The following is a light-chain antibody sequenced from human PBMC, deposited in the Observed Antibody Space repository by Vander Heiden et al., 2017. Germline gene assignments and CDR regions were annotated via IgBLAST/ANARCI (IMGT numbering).Light chain of an antibody. CDR3: SSYTGSSTLYV. Sequence: QSALTQPASVSGSPGQSITISFHGTNSDVGTYNYVSWYQQHPGKAPKLMIYDVVNRPSGVSNRFSGSKSGNTASLTISGLQAEDEADYYCSSYTGSSTLYVFGTGTKVTVL. V-gene: IGLV2-14*01. CDR1: NSDVGTYNY. CDR2: DVV. J-gene: IGLJ1*01.